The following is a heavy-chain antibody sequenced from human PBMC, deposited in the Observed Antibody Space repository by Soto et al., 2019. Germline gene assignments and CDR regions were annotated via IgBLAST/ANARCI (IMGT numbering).Heavy chain of an antibody. Sequence: QPPGKGLEWIGYIYYSGSTNYNPSLASRVTISVDTSKNPFSLKLSSVTAADTAVYYCARFLDYDFWSGYYTRGWFDPWGQGTLVTVSS. CDR3: ARFLDYDFWSGYYTRGWFDP. V-gene: IGHV4-59*01. CDR2: IYYSGST. J-gene: IGHJ5*02. D-gene: IGHD3-3*01.